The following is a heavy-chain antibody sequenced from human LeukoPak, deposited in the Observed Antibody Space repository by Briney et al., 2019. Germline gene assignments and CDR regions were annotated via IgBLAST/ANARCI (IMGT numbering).Heavy chain of an antibody. CDR1: GFTFSSYA. D-gene: IGHD1-26*01. CDR2: ISYDGSNK. J-gene: IGHJ4*02. CDR3: ARGGIVGAMGMN. V-gene: IGHV3-30-3*01. Sequence: PGGSLRLSCAASGFTFSSYAMHWVRQAPGKGLEWVAVISYDGSNKYYADSVKGRFTISRDNSKNTLYLQMNSLRAEDTAVYYCARGGIVGAMGMNWGQGTLVTVSS.